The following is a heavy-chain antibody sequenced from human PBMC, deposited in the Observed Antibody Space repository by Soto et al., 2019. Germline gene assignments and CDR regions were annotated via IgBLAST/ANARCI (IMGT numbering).Heavy chain of an antibody. Sequence: EVQLVESGGGLVQPGGSLRLSCAASGFTFSSYSMNWVRQAPGKGLEWVSYISSSSSTIYYADSVKVRFTISRDNAKNSLYLQMNSLRAEDTAVYYCARGTPSLRYFDWYLTWGQGTLVTVSS. CDR1: GFTFSSYS. J-gene: IGHJ4*02. V-gene: IGHV3-48*01. D-gene: IGHD3-9*01. CDR2: ISSSSSTI. CDR3: ARGTPSLRYFDWYLT.